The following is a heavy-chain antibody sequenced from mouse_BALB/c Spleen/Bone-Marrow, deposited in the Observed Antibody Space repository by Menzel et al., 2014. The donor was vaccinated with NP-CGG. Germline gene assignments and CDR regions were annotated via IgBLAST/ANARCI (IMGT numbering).Heavy chain of an antibody. J-gene: IGHJ4*01. CDR3: ARQLGLRWAMGY. D-gene: IGHD3-1*01. CDR2: ISNGGGST. V-gene: IGHV5-12-2*01. Sequence: EVKLVESGGGLVQPGGSLKLSCAASGFTFSSYTVSWVRQTPEKRLEWVAYISNGGGSTYYPDTVKGRFTISRDNAKNTLYLQMSSLKSEDTAMYYCARQLGLRWAMGYWGQGTSVTVPS. CDR1: GFTFSSYT.